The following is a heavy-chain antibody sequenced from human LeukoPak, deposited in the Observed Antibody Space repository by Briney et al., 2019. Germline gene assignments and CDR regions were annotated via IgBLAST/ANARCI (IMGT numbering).Heavy chain of an antibody. CDR3: ARPLPSGYYYGMDV. CDR1: GGSVSSGSYY. V-gene: IGHV4-61*01. J-gene: IGHJ6*02. Sequence: SETLSLTCTVSGGSVSSGSYYWSWIRQPPGKGLEWIGEINHSGSTNYNPSLKSRVTISVDTSKNQFSLKLSSVTAADTAVYYCARPLPSGYYYGMDVWGQGTTVTVSS. CDR2: INHSGST.